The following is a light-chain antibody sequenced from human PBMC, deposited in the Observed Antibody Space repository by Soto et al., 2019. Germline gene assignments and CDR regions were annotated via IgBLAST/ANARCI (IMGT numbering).Light chain of an antibody. Sequence: EIVLTQSPATLSLSPGERATLSCRASQSVSSYLAWYQQKPGQAPRLLIYDASNRATGIPGRFSGSGSGTDFTLTISSLEPEDFAVYSCQQRSNWLLTFGGGTQVEIK. CDR1: QSVSSY. CDR3: QQRSNWLLT. V-gene: IGKV3-11*01. J-gene: IGKJ4*01. CDR2: DAS.